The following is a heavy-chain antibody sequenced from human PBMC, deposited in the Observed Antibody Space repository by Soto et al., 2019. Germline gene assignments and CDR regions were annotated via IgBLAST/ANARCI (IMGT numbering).Heavy chain of an antibody. Sequence: QVQLQQSGPGLVKPSGTLSLTCAVSGTSISSSNWWSWVRQPPEKGLEWIGEIFHSGSSNYNPSLKSRVTRSIDKSKSQFSLKLTSVTAADAAIYYCAGGPGSYSTAFYFDYWGQGTLVTVSS. J-gene: IGHJ4*02. V-gene: IGHV4-4*02. CDR2: IFHSGSS. CDR1: GTSISSSNW. D-gene: IGHD1-26*01. CDR3: AGGPGSYSTAFYFDY.